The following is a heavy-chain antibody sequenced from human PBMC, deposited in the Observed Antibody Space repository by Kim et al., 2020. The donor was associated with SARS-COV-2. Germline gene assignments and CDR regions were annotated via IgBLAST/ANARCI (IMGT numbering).Heavy chain of an antibody. Sequence: GGSLRLSCAASGFTFNNYHMTWVRQAPGKGLEWVATIKGDGSVIFYVDSVEGRFTISRDNAKKSLYLQMNSLRAEDTAVYYCCGEQQVDGGACDLWGQGTMVTVSS. CDR3: CGEQQVDGGACDL. V-gene: IGHV3-7*01. CDR1: GFTFNNYH. CDR2: IKGDGSVI. J-gene: IGHJ3*01. D-gene: IGHD3-10*01.